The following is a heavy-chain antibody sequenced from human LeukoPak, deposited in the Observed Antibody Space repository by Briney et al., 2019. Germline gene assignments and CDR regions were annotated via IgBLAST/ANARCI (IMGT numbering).Heavy chain of an antibody. V-gene: IGHV3-48*03. CDR1: GFTFSSYE. J-gene: IGHJ6*02. CDR3: ARVGTTTRGPAGLDV. Sequence: GGSLTLSCAASGFTFSSYEMNWVRQAPGKGLEWVSYIASGGGANRFYSESVKGRFTISRDNAKNSLYLHMNSLRAEDTGVYYCARVGTTTRGPAGLDVWGQGTTVTVSS. D-gene: IGHD2/OR15-2a*01. CDR2: IASGGGANR.